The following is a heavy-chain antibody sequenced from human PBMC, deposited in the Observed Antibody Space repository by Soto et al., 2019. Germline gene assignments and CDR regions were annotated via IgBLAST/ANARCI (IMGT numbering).Heavy chain of an antibody. Sequence: GGSLRLSCAASGFTFSDSPLHWVRQASGKGLEWVGRIGPDSATTYAASVEGRFIISRDDRRNTAYLVMNSLRPDDTAVYYCAKVLMGILRGNFDYWGQGTQVTVSS. V-gene: IGHV3-73*01. J-gene: IGHJ4*02. D-gene: IGHD3-10*01. CDR3: AKVLMGILRGNFDY. CDR2: IGPDSAT. CDR1: GFTFSDSP.